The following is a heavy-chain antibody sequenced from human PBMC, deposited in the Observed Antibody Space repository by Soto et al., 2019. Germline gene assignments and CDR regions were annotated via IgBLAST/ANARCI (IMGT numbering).Heavy chain of an antibody. J-gene: IGHJ3*02. CDR1: GYTFTSYG. Sequence: ASVKVSCKASGYTFTSYGISWVRQAPGQGLEWMGWISAYNGNTNYAQKLQGRVTMTTDTSTSTAYMELRSLRSDATAVYYCARASRYYDFWSGLLNAFDIWGQGTMVTVSS. CDR3: ARASRYYDFWSGLLNAFDI. V-gene: IGHV1-18*01. D-gene: IGHD3-3*01. CDR2: ISAYNGNT.